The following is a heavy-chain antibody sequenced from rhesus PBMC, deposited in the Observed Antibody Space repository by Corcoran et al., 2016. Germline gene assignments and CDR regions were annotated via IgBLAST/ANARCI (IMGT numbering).Heavy chain of an antibody. V-gene: IGHV3-54*02. CDR3: TRFDV. J-gene: IGHJ5-1*01. CDR2: ISSDGSNK. CDR1: GFPFSIYG. Sequence: EVQLVESGGGLVQPGGSLRLSCAAVGFPFSIYGIHWVRQAPGNGLEWVAVISSDGSNKYFADSVKDRFTISRDNSNNILYLQMNDLKLEDTAVYYCTRFDVWGPGVLVTVSS.